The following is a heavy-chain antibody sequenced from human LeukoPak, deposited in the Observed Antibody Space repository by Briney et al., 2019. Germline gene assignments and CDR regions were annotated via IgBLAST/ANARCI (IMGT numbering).Heavy chain of an antibody. CDR2: FDPEDGET. CDR3: ATESFGVVIRGMEIDDAFDI. J-gene: IGHJ3*02. CDR1: GCTLTELS. V-gene: IGHV1-24*01. Sequence: ASVKVSCKVSGCTLTELSMHWVRQAPGKGLEWMGGFDPEDGETIYAQKFQGRVTMTEDTSTDTAYMELSSLRSEDTAVYYCATESFGVVIRGMEIDDAFDIWGQGTMVTVPS. D-gene: IGHD3-3*01.